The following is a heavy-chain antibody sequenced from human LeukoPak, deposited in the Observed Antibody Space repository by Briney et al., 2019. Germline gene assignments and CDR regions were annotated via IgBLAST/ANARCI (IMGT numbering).Heavy chain of an antibody. CDR2: MNPNSGNT. J-gene: IGHJ6*02. Sequence: ASVKVSCKASGYTFTSYDINWVRQATGQGLEWMGGMNPNSGNTGYAQKFQGRVTMTRNTSIRTAYMELSSLRSEDTAVYYCARLGDSSGYYGMDVWGQGTTVTVSS. V-gene: IGHV1-8*01. CDR1: GYTFTSYD. CDR3: ARLGDSSGYYGMDV. D-gene: IGHD3-22*01.